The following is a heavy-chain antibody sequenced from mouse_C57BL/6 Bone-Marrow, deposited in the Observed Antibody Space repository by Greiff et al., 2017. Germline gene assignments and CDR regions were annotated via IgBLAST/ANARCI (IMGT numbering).Heavy chain of an antibody. D-gene: IGHD2-4*01. V-gene: IGHV5-9-1*02. J-gene: IGHJ3*01. CDR3: TRARYYDYDGAWFAY. CDR1: GFTFSSYA. Sequence: EVKLVESGEGLVKPGGSLKLSCAASGFTFSSYAMSWVRQTPEKRLEWVAYISSGGDYIYYADTVKGRFTISRDNARNTLYLQMSSLKSEDTAMYYCTRARYYDYDGAWFAYWGQGTLVTVSA. CDR2: ISSGGDYI.